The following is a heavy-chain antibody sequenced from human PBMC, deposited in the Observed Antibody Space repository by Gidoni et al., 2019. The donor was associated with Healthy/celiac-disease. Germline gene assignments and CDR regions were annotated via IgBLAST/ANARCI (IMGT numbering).Heavy chain of an antibody. J-gene: IGHJ6*03. D-gene: IGHD4-17*01. CDR1: GGTFSSYA. CDR3: ASRSRLNYLTVTQGNYYYYYMDV. V-gene: IGHV1-69*01. CDR2: IIPIFGTA. Sequence: QVQLVQSGAEVKKPGSSVKVSCKASGGTFSSYAISWVRQAPGQGLEWMGGIIPIFGTANYAQKFQGRVTITADESTSTAYMELSSLRSEDTAVYYCASRSRLNYLTVTQGNYYYYYMDVWGKGTTVTVSS.